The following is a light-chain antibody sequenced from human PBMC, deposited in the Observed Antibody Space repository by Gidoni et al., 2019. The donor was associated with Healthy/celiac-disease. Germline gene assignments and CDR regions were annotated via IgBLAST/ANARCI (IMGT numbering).Light chain of an antibody. CDR2: AAS. CDR1: QGIRND. Sequence: SASVGDRVTITCRASQGIRNDLGWYQQKPGKAPKLPIYAASSLQSGVPSRFSGSGSGTDFTLTISSLQPEDFATYYCLQDYNYPLTFGGGTKVEIK. V-gene: IGKV1-6*01. CDR3: LQDYNYPLT. J-gene: IGKJ4*01.